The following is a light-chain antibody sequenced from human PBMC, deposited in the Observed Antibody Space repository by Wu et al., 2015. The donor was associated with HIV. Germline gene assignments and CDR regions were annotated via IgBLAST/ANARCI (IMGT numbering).Light chain of an antibody. CDR3: QQRSNWPAYT. CDR1: QTVGSN. J-gene: IGKJ2*01. V-gene: IGKV3-15*01. CDR2: GAS. Sequence: EIVMTQSPATLSVSPGERATLSCRASQTVGSNLAWYQQKPGQTPRLLIYGASTRATGIAARFSGSGSGTTFTLTISSLQSEDLAVYYCQQRSNWPAYTFGQGTKLEMK.